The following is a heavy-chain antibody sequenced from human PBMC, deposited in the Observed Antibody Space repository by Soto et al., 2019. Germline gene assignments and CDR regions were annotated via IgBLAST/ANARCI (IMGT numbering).Heavy chain of an antibody. J-gene: IGHJ4*02. D-gene: IGHD5-12*01. CDR1: GGSISSYY. V-gene: IGHV4-59*01. Sequence: PSETLSLTCTVSGGSISSYYWSWIRQPPGKGLEWIGYIYYSGSTNYNPSLKSRVSISVDTSKNQFSLKLSSVTAADTAVYYCARGGYSGSRRDFDYWGQGTRVTVSS. CDR2: IYYSGST. CDR3: ARGGYSGSRRDFDY.